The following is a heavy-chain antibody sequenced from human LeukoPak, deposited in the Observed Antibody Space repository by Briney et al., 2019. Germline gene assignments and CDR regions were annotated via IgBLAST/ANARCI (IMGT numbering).Heavy chain of an antibody. CDR3: ARGRYSSGWYGGWFDP. CDR2: INHSGST. Sequence: SETLSLTCAVYGGSFSGYYWSWIRQPPGKGLEWIGEINHSGSTNYNPSLKSRVTISVDTSKNQFSLKLSSVTAADTAVYYCARGRYSSGWYGGWFDPWGQGTLVTVSS. CDR1: GGSFSGYY. D-gene: IGHD6-19*01. J-gene: IGHJ5*02. V-gene: IGHV4-34*01.